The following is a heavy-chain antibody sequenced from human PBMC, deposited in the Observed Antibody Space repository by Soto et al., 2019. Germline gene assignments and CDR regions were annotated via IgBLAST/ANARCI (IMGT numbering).Heavy chain of an antibody. D-gene: IGHD2-21*01. Sequence: QVQLVQSGPEVRKPGASVKVSCEASGYTFSNFGISWVRQAPGQGPEWMGWIATSDGNTNYAQRLHEIITMSIDTPASTAYMELRRLTFDDTAVYYCARWAFGGNDWYFGALDIWGQGTLVTVSS. CDR3: ARWAFGGNDWYFGALDI. CDR1: GYTFSNFG. CDR2: IATSDGNT. V-gene: IGHV1-18*04. J-gene: IGHJ3*02.